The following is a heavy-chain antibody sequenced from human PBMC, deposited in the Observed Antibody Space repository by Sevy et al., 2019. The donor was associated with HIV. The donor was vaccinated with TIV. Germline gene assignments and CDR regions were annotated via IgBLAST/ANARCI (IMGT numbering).Heavy chain of an antibody. CDR3: ARHGFIEVSSSAYYCYYMDV. V-gene: IGHV5-51*01. CDR2: IYPGDSDT. CDR1: GYSFTSYW. Sequence: GGSLRLSCKGSGYSFTSYWIGWVRQMPGKGLEWMGIIYPGDSDTRYSPSFQGQVTISADKSISTAYLQWSSLKASDTAMYYCARHGFIEVSSSAYYCYYMDVWGKGTTVTVSS. D-gene: IGHD6-6*01. J-gene: IGHJ6*03.